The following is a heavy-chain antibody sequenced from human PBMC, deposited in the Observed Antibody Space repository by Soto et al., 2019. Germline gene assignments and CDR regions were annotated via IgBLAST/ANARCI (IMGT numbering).Heavy chain of an antibody. CDR1: GYTFTSFA. J-gene: IGHJ4*02. Sequence: GASVKVSCKASGYTFTSFAMHWVRQAPGQRLEWMGWINAGNGNTKYSQKFQGRVTITRDTSASTAYMELSSLRSEDTAVYYCARDHGYSSGWYLLGGDYWGQGTLVTVSS. CDR3: ARDHGYSSGWYLLGGDY. D-gene: IGHD6-19*01. CDR2: INAGNGNT. V-gene: IGHV1-3*01.